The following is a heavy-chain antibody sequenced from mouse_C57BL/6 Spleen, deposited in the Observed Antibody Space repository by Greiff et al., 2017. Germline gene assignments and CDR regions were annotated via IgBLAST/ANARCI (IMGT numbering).Heavy chain of an antibody. CDR1: GFTFSSYG. Sequence: EVQLEQSGADLVKPGASLKLSCAASGFTFSSYGMSWVRQTPDKRLEWVGTISSGGSYTYYPDSMKGRYTFSGDNATNTLYLQMSSLTSEDTAMYDCARAFYYDYDGFAYWGQGTLVTVSA. D-gene: IGHD2-4*01. J-gene: IGHJ3*01. CDR3: ARAFYYDYDGFAY. CDR2: ISSGGSYT. V-gene: IGHV5-6*01.